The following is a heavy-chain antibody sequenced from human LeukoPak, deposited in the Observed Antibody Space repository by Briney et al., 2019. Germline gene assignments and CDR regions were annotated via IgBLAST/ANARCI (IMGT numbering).Heavy chain of an antibody. CDR1: GFTFGDHA. Sequence: PGGSLRLSCTVSGFTFGDHAMSWVRQAPGKGLVWVGFIRSKTYGGTTEYAASVKGRFIISRDDSTSIAYLQMNSLKTEDTAVYYCTGGPIQLWLYHGMDVWGQGTTVTVSS. J-gene: IGHJ6*02. D-gene: IGHD5-18*01. CDR3: TGGPIQLWLYHGMDV. CDR2: IRSKTYGGTT. V-gene: IGHV3-49*04.